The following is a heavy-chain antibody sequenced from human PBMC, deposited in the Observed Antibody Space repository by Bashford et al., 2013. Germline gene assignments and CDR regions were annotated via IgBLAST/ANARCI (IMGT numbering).Heavy chain of an antibody. CDR1: RHFSSYA. V-gene: IGHV1-69*13. CDR2: SSLIFGTA. D-gene: IGHD1-7*01. J-gene: IGHJ6*02. Sequence: SVKVSARLWRHFSSYAISWVRQAPGQGLEWMEGSSLIFGTANYAQKFQGRVTITADESTSTAYMELSSLRSEDTAVYYCARRGRTGTTKYYGMDVWGQGTTVTVSS. CDR3: ARRGRTGTTKYYGMDV.